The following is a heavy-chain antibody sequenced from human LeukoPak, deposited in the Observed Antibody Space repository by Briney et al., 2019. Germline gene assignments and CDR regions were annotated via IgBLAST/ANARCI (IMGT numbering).Heavy chain of an antibody. D-gene: IGHD5-12*01. CDR2: ASAYNGDT. CDR3: AREGGFGYDFTGFDY. J-gene: IGHJ4*02. V-gene: IGHV1-18*01. Sequence: GASVKVSCKASGYTFITYGINWVRQAPGQGLEWMGWASAYNGDTKYALSLQGRLTMTTDTSTRTAYMELGSLGSDDTAVYYCAREGGFGYDFTGFDYWGQGTLVTVSS. CDR1: GYTFITYG.